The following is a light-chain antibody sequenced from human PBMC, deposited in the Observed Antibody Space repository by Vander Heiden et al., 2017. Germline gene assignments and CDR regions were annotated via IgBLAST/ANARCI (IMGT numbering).Light chain of an antibody. CDR2: GGY. V-gene: IGKV1-27*01. CDR3: LKYDSAPRT. CDR1: QGIANF. Sequence: IQMTQSPSSLSASVGDRVTITCRTSQGIANFLAWYQQKPGRAPKLLVYGGYRLQSGVPSRCSGSETGTEFTLTISSLQPEDVAIYYCLKYDSAPRTFGQGTRVELK. J-gene: IGKJ1*01.